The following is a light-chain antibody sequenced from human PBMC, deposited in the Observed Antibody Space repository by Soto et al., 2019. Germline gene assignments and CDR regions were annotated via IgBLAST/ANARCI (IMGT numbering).Light chain of an antibody. CDR2: AAS. CDR1: QSISSY. Sequence: DIQMTQAPSSVSESEGDRVTLTCRASQSISSYLNWYQQKPGKAPKLLIYAASSLQSGVPSRFSGSGSGTDFTLTISSLQPEDFATYYCQKSYSTPITCGQGKRRAI. V-gene: IGKV1-39*01. J-gene: IGKJ5*01. CDR3: QKSYSTPIT.